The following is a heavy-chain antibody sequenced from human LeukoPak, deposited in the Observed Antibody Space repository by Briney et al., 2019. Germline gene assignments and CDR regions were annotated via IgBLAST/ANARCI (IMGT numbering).Heavy chain of an antibody. D-gene: IGHD1-26*01. Sequence: PSETLSLTRTVSRDSITTYYWSWIRQLPGTGLEWIGYIHARGYTNYNPSLKSRVTMAVDTSKSQLSLRVRSVSAADTAVYYCARHRIVGARRSLEDWGQGTLVTVSS. V-gene: IGHV4-4*09. J-gene: IGHJ4*02. CDR3: ARHRIVGARRSLED. CDR2: IHARGYT. CDR1: RDSITTYY.